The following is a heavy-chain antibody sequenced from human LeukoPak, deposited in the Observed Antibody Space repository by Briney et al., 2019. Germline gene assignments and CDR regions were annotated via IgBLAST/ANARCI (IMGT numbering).Heavy chain of an antibody. J-gene: IGHJ4*02. D-gene: IGHD4/OR15-4a*01. V-gene: IGHV3-11*04. CDR1: GFTFSDYY. CDR2: ISSSGSTI. CDR3: ARDDLSANPDY. Sequence: GGSLRLSCAASGFTFSDYYMSWIRQAPGKGLEWASYISSSGSTIYYADSVKGRFTIPRDNAKNSLYLQMNSLRAEDTAVYYCARDDLSANPDYWGQGTLVTVSS.